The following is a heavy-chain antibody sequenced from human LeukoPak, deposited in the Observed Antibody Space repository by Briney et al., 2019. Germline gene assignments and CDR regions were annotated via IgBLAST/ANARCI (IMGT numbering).Heavy chain of an antibody. CDR2: ISGSGGDT. D-gene: IGHD3-10*01. CDR1: GFTFSSHA. J-gene: IGHJ4*02. Sequence: PGGTLRLSCAASGFTFSSHAMSWVRHPPAKGLEWVSGISGSGGDTYYAHSVKGWFSISRDNSKNTLFLQMNSLRAEDTAVYYCAKWFAGGGSGRYLDYWGQGTLVTVSS. V-gene: IGHV3-23*01. CDR3: AKWFAGGGSGRYLDY.